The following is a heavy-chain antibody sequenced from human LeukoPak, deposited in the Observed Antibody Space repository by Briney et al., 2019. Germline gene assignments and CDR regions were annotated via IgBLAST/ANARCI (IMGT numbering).Heavy chain of an antibody. CDR3: ATSDDSSGSD. CDR2: INEDESIK. CDR1: GFTFSGYW. D-gene: IGHD3-22*01. V-gene: IGHV3-7*01. J-gene: IGHJ4*02. Sequence: GGSLRLSCVASGFTFSGYWMSWVRQAPGKGLEWVANINEDESIKHYVDSVKGRFTISRDNAKNSVFLQTNSLRDEDTALYYCATSDDSSGSDWGQGILVTVSS.